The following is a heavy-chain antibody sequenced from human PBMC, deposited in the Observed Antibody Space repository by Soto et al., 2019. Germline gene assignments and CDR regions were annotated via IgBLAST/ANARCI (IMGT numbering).Heavy chain of an antibody. Sequence: ASVKVSCKASGYTFTSYGISWVRQAPGQGLEWMGWISAYNGNTNYAQKLQGRVTMTTDKSTSTAYMELRSLRSEDTAVYYCARAGIWSGYYLGFNWFDSWGQGTLVTVSS. D-gene: IGHD3-3*01. CDR1: GYTFTSYG. CDR3: ARAGIWSGYYLGFNWFDS. J-gene: IGHJ5*01. CDR2: ISAYNGNT. V-gene: IGHV1-18*01.